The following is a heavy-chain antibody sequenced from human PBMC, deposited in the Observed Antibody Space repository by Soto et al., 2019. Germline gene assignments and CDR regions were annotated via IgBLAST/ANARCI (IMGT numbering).Heavy chain of an antibody. J-gene: IGHJ6*02. CDR1: GFTFSNAW. D-gene: IGHD6-19*01. V-gene: IGHV3-15*01. CDR2: IKSKTDGGTT. Sequence: EVQLVESGGGLVKPGGSLRLSCAASGFTFSNAWMSWVHQAPGKGLEWVGRIKSKTDGGTTDYAAPVKGRFTISRDDSKNTLYLQMNSLKTEDTAVYYCTTDSPLSSGWYGPYYYYYYGMDVWGQGTTVTVSS. CDR3: TTDSPLSSGWYGPYYYYYYGMDV.